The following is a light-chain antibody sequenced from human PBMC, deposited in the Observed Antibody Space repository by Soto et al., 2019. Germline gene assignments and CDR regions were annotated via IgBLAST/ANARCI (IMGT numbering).Light chain of an antibody. CDR3: QQYNNWPPFT. J-gene: IGKJ3*01. Sequence: EIVMTQSPATLSVSPGERATLSCRASQSVSSNLAWYQQKPGQAPRLLIYGASTRATGISVRFSGSGSGTEFTLTISSLQSEDFAVYYCQQYNNWPPFTFGPGTKVGIK. CDR2: GAS. V-gene: IGKV3-15*01. CDR1: QSVSSN.